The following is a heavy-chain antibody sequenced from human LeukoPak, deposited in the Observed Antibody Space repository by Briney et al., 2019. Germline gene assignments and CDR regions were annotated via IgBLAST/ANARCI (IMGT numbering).Heavy chain of an antibody. CDR3: ALSSIAARLQLFFDY. CDR1: GFTFSSYS. CDR2: ISSSSSTI. D-gene: IGHD6-6*01. Sequence: PGGSLRLSCAASGFTFSSYSMNWVRQAPGKGLEWVSYISSSSSTIYYADSVKGRFTISRDNAKNSLYLQMNSLRAEDTAVYYCALSSIAARLQLFFDYWGQGTLVTVSS. V-gene: IGHV3-48*01. J-gene: IGHJ4*02.